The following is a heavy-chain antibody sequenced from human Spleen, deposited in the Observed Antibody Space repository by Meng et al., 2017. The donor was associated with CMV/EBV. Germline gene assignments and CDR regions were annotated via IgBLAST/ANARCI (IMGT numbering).Heavy chain of an antibody. CDR3: ARDRRAGTIVVVSPPNWFDP. CDR2: IIPILGIA. J-gene: IGHJ5*02. Sequence: SVKVSCKASGGTFSSYTISWVRQAPGQGLEWMGRIIPILGIANYAQKFQGRVTITADKSTSTAYMELSSLRSEDTAVYYCARDRRAGTIVVVSPPNWFDPWGQGTLVTVSS. V-gene: IGHV1-69*04. D-gene: IGHD2-21*01. CDR1: GGTFSSYT.